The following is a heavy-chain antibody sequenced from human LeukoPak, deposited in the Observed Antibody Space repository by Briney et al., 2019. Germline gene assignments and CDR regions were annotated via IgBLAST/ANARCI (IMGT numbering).Heavy chain of an antibody. Sequence: SETLSLTCTVSGGSISSYYWSWIRQPPGKGLEWIGYIYYSGSTNYNPSLKSRVTISVDTPKNQFSLKLSSVTAADTAVYYCARNYGDYREGYFQHWGQGTLVTVSS. D-gene: IGHD4-17*01. CDR3: ARNYGDYREGYFQH. V-gene: IGHV4-59*01. J-gene: IGHJ1*01. CDR2: IYYSGST. CDR1: GGSISSYY.